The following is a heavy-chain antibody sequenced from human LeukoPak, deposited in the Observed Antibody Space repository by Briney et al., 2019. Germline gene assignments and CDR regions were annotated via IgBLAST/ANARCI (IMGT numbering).Heavy chain of an antibody. D-gene: IGHD3-10*01. CDR2: IYSTGST. Sequence: PSETLSLTCTVSGGSISSGGHYWSWIRQPAGKGLEYLGRIYSTGSTNYNPSLRSRATISVDTSKNHFSLKLSSVTAADTAVYYCARDQTYSGSGIYTYFDYWGQGILVTVSS. J-gene: IGHJ4*02. V-gene: IGHV4-61*02. CDR3: ARDQTYSGSGIYTYFDY. CDR1: GGSISSGGHY.